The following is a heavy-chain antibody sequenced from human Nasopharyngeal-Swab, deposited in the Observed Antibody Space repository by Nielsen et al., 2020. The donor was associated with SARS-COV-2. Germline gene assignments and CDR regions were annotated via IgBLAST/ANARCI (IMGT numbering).Heavy chain of an antibody. V-gene: IGHV4-39*07. J-gene: IGHJ6*02. CDR3: ARDTVKRRWLQLDSGYYYYYGMDV. D-gene: IGHD5-24*01. Sequence: RQAPGKGLEWIGSIYYSGSTYYNPSLKSRVTISVDTSKNQFSLKLSSVTAAGTAVYYCARDTVKRRWLQLDSGYYYYYGMDVWGQGTTVTVSS. CDR2: IYYSGST.